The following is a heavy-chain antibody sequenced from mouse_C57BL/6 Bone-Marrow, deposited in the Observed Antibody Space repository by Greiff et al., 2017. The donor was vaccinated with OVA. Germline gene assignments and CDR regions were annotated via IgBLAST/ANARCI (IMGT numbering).Heavy chain of an antibody. V-gene: IGHV1-55*01. D-gene: IGHD1-1*01. CDR1: GYTFISYW. J-gene: IGHJ1*03. Sequence: QVQLQQPGAELVKPGASVKMSCKASGYTFISYWITWVKQRPGQGLEWIGDIYPGSGSTNYNEKFKSKATLTVDTSSSTAYMQLSSLTSEDSAVYYCARTTVVYWYFDVWGTGTTVTVSS. CDR3: ARTTVVYWYFDV. CDR2: IYPGSGST.